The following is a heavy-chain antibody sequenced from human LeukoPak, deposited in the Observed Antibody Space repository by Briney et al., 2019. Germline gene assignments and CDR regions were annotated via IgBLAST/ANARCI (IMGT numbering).Heavy chain of an antibody. CDR1: GFTFSSYA. J-gene: IGHJ4*02. CDR3: AKDGQPSTRSYLCTNGICYQDY. D-gene: IGHD2-8*01. Sequence: GGSLRLSCEASGFTFSSYAMTWVRQAPGKGLEWVSSISGSGYYTYYTDSVQGRFTISRDNSKNTLYLKMDSLRAEDTAIYYCAKDGQPSTRSYLCTNGICYQDYWGQGALVTVSS. CDR2: ISGSGYYT. V-gene: IGHV3-23*01.